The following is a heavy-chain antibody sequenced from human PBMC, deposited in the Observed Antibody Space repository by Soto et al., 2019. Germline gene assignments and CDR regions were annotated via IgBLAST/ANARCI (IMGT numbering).Heavy chain of an antibody. CDR3: ARSPGAWRLEL. D-gene: IGHD6-25*01. CDR1: GDSISSAW. V-gene: IGHV4-4*02. J-gene: IGHJ4*02. Sequence: QVQLQESGPGLVKPSGTLSLTCAVSGDSISSAWWSWVRKPPGKGLEWIGEMHHSGNTNYNPSLKSRVSMSMDTFNNQFSLRLTPVTAADTAVYYCARSPGAWRLELWGQGDLVTVYS. CDR2: MHHSGNT.